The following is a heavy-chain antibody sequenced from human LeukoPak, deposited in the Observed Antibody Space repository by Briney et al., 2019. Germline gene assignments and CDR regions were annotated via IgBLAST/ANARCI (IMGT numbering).Heavy chain of an antibody. CDR2: ISYDGSNK. V-gene: IGHV3-30-3*01. CDR3: AREARYNWFDP. Sequence: GGSLRLSCAASGFTFSSYAMHWVRQAPGKGLEWVAVISYDGSNKYYADSVKGRFTISRDNSKNTLYLQMNSLRAEDTAVYYCAREARYNWFDPWGQGTLVTVSS. J-gene: IGHJ5*02. CDR1: GFTFSSYA.